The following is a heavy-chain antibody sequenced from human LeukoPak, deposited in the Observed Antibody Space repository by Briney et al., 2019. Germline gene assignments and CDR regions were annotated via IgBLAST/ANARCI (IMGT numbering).Heavy chain of an antibody. J-gene: IGHJ4*02. D-gene: IGHD3-22*01. V-gene: IGHV1-2*02. CDR2: VNPTSGGT. CDR1: GYTFTAYY. CDR3: ARVYYYYDSSGILTLYFDY. Sequence: GASGKVSCKTSGYTFTAYYMHWVRQAPGQGLEWMGWVNPTSGGTNYAQKFQGRVTMTRDTSISTAYMELSRLRSDDTAVYYCARVYYYYDSSGILTLYFDYWGQGTLVTVSS.